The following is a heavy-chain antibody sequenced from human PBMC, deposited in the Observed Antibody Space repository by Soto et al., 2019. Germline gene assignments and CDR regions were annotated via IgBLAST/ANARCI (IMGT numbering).Heavy chain of an antibody. Sequence: ASVKVSCKASGYTFTSYGIRWVRPAPGQGLGWMGWISAYNGNTNYAQKLQGRVTLTTDTSTSTAYMELRSPTSDDTAVYYCARDFASTRWTTYYYYGMDVWGQGTTVTVSS. CDR2: ISAYNGNT. V-gene: IGHV1-18*04. CDR3: ARDFASTRWTTYYYYGMDV. J-gene: IGHJ6*02. CDR1: GYTFTSYG. D-gene: IGHD2-2*01.